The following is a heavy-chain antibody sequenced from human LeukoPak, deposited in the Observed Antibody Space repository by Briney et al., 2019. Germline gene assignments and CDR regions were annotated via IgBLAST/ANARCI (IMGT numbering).Heavy chain of an antibody. V-gene: IGHV4-59*01. J-gene: IGHJ6*02. Sequence: SETLSLTCTVSGGSLSSYYWSWIRQPPGKGLEWIGYIYYSGSTYYNPSFTSRVTMSVDTSKNQFSLKLSSVTAADTAVYYCARDGRISPYYGMDVWGQGTTVTVSS. CDR2: IYYSGST. CDR1: GGSLSSYY. D-gene: IGHD1-26*01. CDR3: ARDGRISPYYGMDV.